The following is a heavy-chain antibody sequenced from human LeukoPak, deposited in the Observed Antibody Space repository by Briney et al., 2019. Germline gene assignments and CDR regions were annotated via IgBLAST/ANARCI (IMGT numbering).Heavy chain of an antibody. CDR3: AKDGITMVRGVILFDY. V-gene: IGHV3-23*01. J-gene: IGHJ4*02. CDR2: ISGSGGST. Sequence: HPGGYLRLSCAASGFTFSSYAMSWVRQAPGKGLEWVSAISGSGGSTYYADSVKGRFTISRDNSKNTLYLQMNSLRAEDTAVYYCAKDGITMVRGVILFDYWGQGTLVTVSS. CDR1: GFTFSSYA. D-gene: IGHD3-10*01.